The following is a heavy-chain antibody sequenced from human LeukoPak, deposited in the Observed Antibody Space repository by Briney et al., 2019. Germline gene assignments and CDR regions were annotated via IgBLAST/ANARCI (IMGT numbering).Heavy chain of an antibody. CDR3: ARDLEYSSGLAFDI. V-gene: IGHV4-59*12. CDR1: GGSISSYY. D-gene: IGHD6-25*01. Sequence: SETLSLTCTVSGGSISSYYWSWIRQPPGKGLEWIGYIYHSGTTYYNPSLKSRVTVSVDGSKNQFSLQLSSVTAADTAVYYCARDLEYSSGLAFDIWGQGTMVAVSS. CDR2: IYHSGTT. J-gene: IGHJ3*02.